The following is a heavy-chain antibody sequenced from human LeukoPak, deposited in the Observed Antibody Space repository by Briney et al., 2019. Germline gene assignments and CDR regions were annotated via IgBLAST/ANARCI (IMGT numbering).Heavy chain of an antibody. Sequence: SQTLSLTCTVSGGSISSGGYYWSWIRQPPGKGLEWIGYIYHSGSTYYNPSLKSRVTISVDRSKNQFSLKLSSVTAADTAVYYCASAHYDFWSGYPPAPYYYYYYMDVWGKGTTVTVSS. CDR2: IYHSGST. J-gene: IGHJ6*03. CDR1: GGSISSGGYY. V-gene: IGHV4-30-2*01. CDR3: ASAHYDFWSGYPPAPYYYYYYMDV. D-gene: IGHD3-3*01.